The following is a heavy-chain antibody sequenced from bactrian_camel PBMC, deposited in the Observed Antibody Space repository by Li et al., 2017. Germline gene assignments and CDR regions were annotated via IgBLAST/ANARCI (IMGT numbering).Heavy chain of an antibody. V-gene: IGHV3S53*01. D-gene: IGHD2*01. CDR3: AEGYCEVVP. CDR2: NIRNGRT. CDR1: GYTYC. J-gene: IGHJ6*01. Sequence: HVQLVESGGGSVQAGGSLRLSCVASGYTYCMGWFRQAPGKEREGVAVNIRNGRTTYADSVKGRFTISKDNVKNTLYLQMNSLKPDDTAVYYCAEGYCEVVPGAVDPGHRL.